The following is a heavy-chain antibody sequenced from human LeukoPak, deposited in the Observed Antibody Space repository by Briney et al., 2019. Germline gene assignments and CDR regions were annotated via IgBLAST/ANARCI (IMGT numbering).Heavy chain of an antibody. D-gene: IGHD6-19*01. CDR2: ISHGGIT. V-gene: IGHV4-34*01. J-gene: IGHJ6*03. Sequence: PSETLSLTCVVYGGSFSGYYWSCIRQAPGKGLEWIGEISHGGITKYNPSLTGRVTISVDSSKKQLSLNLTSVTAADTAVYYCARGIAVAVDYYYYYMDVWGKGTTVTVSS. CDR3: ARGIAVAVDYYYYYMDV. CDR1: GGSFSGYY.